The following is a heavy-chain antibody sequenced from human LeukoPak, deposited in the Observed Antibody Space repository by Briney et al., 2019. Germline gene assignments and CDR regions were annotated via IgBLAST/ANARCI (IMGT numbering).Heavy chain of an antibody. D-gene: IGHD2-15*01. CDR3: ASSQPLGYCSGGSCYSRRRFDP. CDR1: GGSFSGYY. J-gene: IGHJ5*02. V-gene: IGHV4-34*01. CDR2: INHSGST. Sequence: SETLSLTCAVYGGSFSGYYWSWIRQPPGKGLGWIGEINHSGSTNYNPSLKSRVTISVDTSKNQFSLKLSSVTAADTAVYYCASSQPLGYCSGGSCYSRRRFDPWGQGTLVTVSS.